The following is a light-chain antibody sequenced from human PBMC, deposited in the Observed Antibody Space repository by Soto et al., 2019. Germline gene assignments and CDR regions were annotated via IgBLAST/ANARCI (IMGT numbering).Light chain of an antibody. Sequence: HSVLTQPASVSGSPGQSITISCTGTSSDVGGYNYVSWYQQHPDKAPKLMIYDVSDRPSGVSDRFSGSKSGNTASLTISGLQADDGADYYCTSYASSGTPFVFGTGTKVTXL. CDR2: DVS. J-gene: IGLJ1*01. V-gene: IGLV2-14*01. CDR3: TSYASSGTPFV. CDR1: SSDVGGYNY.